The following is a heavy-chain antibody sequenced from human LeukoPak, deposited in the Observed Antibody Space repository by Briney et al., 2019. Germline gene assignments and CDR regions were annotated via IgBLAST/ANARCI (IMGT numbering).Heavy chain of an antibody. D-gene: IGHD2-2*01. CDR1: GFTFSSYA. V-gene: IGHV3-48*04. CDR2: ISSSGSTI. Sequence: GGSLRLSCAASGFTFSSYAMSWVRQAPGKGLEGVSYISSSGSTIYYADSVKGRFTISRDNAKNSLYLQMNSLRAEDTAVYYCARDDNDIVVVPAAAPFDYWGQGTLVTVSS. CDR3: ARDDNDIVVVPAAAPFDY. J-gene: IGHJ4*02.